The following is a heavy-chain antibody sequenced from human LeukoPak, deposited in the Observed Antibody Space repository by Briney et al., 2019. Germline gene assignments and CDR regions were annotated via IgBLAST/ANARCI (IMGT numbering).Heavy chain of an antibody. CDR2: IKQDGSEK. J-gene: IGHJ4*02. D-gene: IGHD6-13*01. V-gene: IGHV3-7*01. CDR3: ARSSYSNSWYCPFDY. CDR1: GFTFSSYW. Sequence: PGGSLRLSCAASGFTFSSYWMSWVRQAPGKGLEWVANIKQDGSEKYYVDSVKGRFTISRDNAKNSLYLQMNSLRAEDTAVYYCARSSYSNSWYCPFDYWGQGTLVTVSS.